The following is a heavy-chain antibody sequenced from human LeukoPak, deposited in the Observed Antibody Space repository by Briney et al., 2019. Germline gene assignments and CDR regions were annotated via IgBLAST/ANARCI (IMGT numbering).Heavy chain of an antibody. CDR3: ARAKEECSSTSCYAGGSRAFDI. V-gene: IGHV3-7*03. CDR1: GFTFSSYL. Sequence: GSLRLSCAASGFTFSSYLKSWGRQAPGKGLGWVVNIKQDGGEKYYVDSVKGRFTISRDNAKNSLYLQMNSLRVEDTAVYYCARAKEECSSTSCYAGGSRAFDIWGQGTMVTVSS. D-gene: IGHD2-2*01. CDR2: IKQDGGEK. J-gene: IGHJ3*02.